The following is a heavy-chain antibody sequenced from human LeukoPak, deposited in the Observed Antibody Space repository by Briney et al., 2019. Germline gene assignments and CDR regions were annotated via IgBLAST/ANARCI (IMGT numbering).Heavy chain of an antibody. J-gene: IGHJ1*01. Sequence: GGSLRLSCAASGVTFSRHVMHWVRQAPGKGLEWVAFIPSDGSNNYYADSVKGRFTISRDNSKNTLYLQMNSLRAEDTAVYYCAKEEGYYYDSGGYYVEYFQHWGQAPWSPSPQ. V-gene: IGHV3-30*02. CDR1: GVTFSRHV. CDR3: AKEEGYYYDSGGYYVEYFQH. CDR2: IPSDGSNN. D-gene: IGHD3-22*01.